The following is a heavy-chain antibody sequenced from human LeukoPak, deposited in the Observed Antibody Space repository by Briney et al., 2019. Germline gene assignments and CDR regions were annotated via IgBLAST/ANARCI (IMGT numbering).Heavy chain of an antibody. V-gene: IGHV3-23*01. CDR2: ISGSGGST. D-gene: IGHD6-13*01. CDR3: AKSIAAAARGWFDP. CDR1: GFTFSSYA. Sequence: PGGSLRLSCAASGFTFSSYAMSWVRQAPGKGLDWVSAISGSGGSTYYADSVKGRFTISRDNSKNTLYLQMSSLRAEDTAVYYCAKSIAAAARGWFDPWGQGTLVTVSS. J-gene: IGHJ5*02.